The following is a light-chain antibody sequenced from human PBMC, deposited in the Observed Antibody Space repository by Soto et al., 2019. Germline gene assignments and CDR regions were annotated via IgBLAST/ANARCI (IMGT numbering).Light chain of an antibody. CDR1: QTISTW. V-gene: IGKV1-5*01. CDR3: QQYTNTNNPWM. CDR2: DAS. Sequence: DIQVTQSPPTLSASVGDRVTITCRASQTISTWMAWYQQKPGKAPKLLVYDASTLQSGVASRFSGSGSGTEFTLIIXGLQPDDSAAYYCQQYTNTNNPWMFGQGTKV. J-gene: IGKJ1*01.